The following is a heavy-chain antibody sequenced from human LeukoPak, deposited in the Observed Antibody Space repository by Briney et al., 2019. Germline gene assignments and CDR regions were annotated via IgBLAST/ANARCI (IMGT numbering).Heavy chain of an antibody. D-gene: IGHD3-9*01. CDR1: GGSTTSSSYY. J-gene: IGHJ5*02. Sequence: SETLSLTCSVSGGSTTSSSYYWGWLRQPPGKGLEWIGSVFYTGDTDYNPSLMSRVTISVDTSKNQFSLKLSSVTAADTAVYYCVRLEDYFDGSSSSVYKYFDPWGQGILVTVAS. CDR3: VRLEDYFDGSSSSVYKYFDP. V-gene: IGHV4-39*01. CDR2: VFYTGDT.